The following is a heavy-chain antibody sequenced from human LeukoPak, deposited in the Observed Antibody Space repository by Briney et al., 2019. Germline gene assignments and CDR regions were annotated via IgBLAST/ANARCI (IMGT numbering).Heavy chain of an antibody. V-gene: IGHV4-39*07. CDR1: GGSISSSSYY. CDR2: IYYSGST. J-gene: IGHJ5*02. Sequence: SETLSLTCTVSGGSISSSSYYWGWIRQPPGKGLEWIGSIYYSGSTYYNPSLKSRVTISVDTSKNQFSLKLSSVTAADTAVYYCARGRNYDFWSGYYLSGWFDPWGQGTLVTVSS. CDR3: ARGRNYDFWSGYYLSGWFDP. D-gene: IGHD3-3*01.